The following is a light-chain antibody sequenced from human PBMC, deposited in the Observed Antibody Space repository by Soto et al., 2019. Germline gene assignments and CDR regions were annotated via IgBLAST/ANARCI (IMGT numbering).Light chain of an antibody. CDR3: QQRSNWPWT. Sequence: EIVLTQSPATLSLSPGDRATLSCRASQSVSSNLAWYQQKPGQAPRLLIYDASTRATGIPARFSGSGSGTDFTLTISSLEPEDFAFYYCQQRSNWPWTFGQGTKVEIK. CDR2: DAS. J-gene: IGKJ1*01. V-gene: IGKV3-11*01. CDR1: QSVSSN.